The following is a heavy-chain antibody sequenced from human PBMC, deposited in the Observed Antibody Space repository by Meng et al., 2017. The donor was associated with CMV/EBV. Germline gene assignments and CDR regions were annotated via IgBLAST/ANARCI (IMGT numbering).Heavy chain of an antibody. V-gene: IGHV4-61*01. CDR3: ARESVVVPAAMIIKQPDYYYYGMDV. CDR2: IYYSGST. D-gene: IGHD2-2*01. CDR1: GGSVSSGSYY. J-gene: IGHJ6*02. Sequence: SETLSLTCTVSGGSVSSGSYYWSWIRQPPGKGLEWIGYIYYSGSTNYNPSLKSRVTISVDTSQNQFSLKLSSVTAADTAVYYCARESVVVPAAMIIKQPDYYYYGMDVWGQGTTVTVSS.